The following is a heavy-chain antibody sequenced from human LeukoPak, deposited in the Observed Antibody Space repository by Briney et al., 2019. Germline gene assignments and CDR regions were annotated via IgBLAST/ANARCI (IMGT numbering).Heavy chain of an antibody. CDR3: ARAQSGSSNDAFDI. CDR2: ISYDGSKK. J-gene: IGHJ3*02. D-gene: IGHD1-26*01. Sequence: GGSLRLSCAASGFTFSNYAMHWVRQAPGKGLEWVAVISYDGSKKYYGDSVKGRFTISRDNSKNTLYLQMNSLRAEDTAVYYCARAQSGSSNDAFDIWGQGTMVTVSS. V-gene: IGHV3-30*04. CDR1: GFTFSNYA.